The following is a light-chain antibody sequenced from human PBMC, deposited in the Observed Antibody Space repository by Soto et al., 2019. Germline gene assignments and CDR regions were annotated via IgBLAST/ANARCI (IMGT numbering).Light chain of an antibody. J-gene: IGKJ1*01. CDR1: QSVSSSY. CDR2: GAS. CDR3: QQYGSSPRT. Sequence: EIVLTQSPGTLSLSPGERATLSCRASQSVSSSYLAWYQQKPGQAPRLLIYGASSRATGIPDRFRGRGSGTDFTLTISRLEPEDCAEYYCQQYGSSPRTFGQGTKVEIK. V-gene: IGKV3-20*01.